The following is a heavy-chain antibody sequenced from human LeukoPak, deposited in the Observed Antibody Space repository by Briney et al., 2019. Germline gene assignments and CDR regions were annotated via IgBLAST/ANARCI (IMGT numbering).Heavy chain of an antibody. J-gene: IGHJ3*02. Sequence: SETLSLTCTVSGGSISGYYWSWIRQPPGKGLEWIGYIYYSGSTNYNPSLKSRVTISVDTSKNQFSLKLSSVTAADTAVYYCAIMTYYDFWSGYSGGGAFDIWGQGTMVTVSS. CDR3: AIMTYYDFWSGYSGGGAFDI. CDR1: GGSISGYY. D-gene: IGHD3-3*01. V-gene: IGHV4-59*01. CDR2: IYYSGST.